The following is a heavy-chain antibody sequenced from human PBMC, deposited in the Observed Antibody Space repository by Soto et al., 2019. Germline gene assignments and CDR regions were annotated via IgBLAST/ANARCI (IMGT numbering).Heavy chain of an antibody. CDR1: GGTFSSYA. Sequence: SVKVSCKASGGTFSSYAISWVRQAPGQGLEWMGGIIPIFGTANYAQKFQGRVTITADESTSTAYMELSSLRSEDTAVYYCARPYSSGWYDGWFDPCGQGTLVTVSS. CDR3: ARPYSSGWYDGWFDP. V-gene: IGHV1-69*13. CDR2: IIPIFGTA. J-gene: IGHJ5*02. D-gene: IGHD6-19*01.